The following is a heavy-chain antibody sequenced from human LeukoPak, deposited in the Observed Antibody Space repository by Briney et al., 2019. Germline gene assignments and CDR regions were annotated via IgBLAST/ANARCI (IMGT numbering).Heavy chain of an antibody. CDR3: AKNWDLDY. CDR2: ISNDGSNK. Sequence: GRSLRLSCAASGFTFSSYVMHWVRQAPGKGLEWVAVISNDGSNKYYADSVKGRFTISRDNSKNTLYLQMNSLRAEDTAVYYCAKNWDLDYWGQGTLVTVSS. V-gene: IGHV3-30*18. CDR1: GFTFSSYV. J-gene: IGHJ4*02. D-gene: IGHD7-27*01.